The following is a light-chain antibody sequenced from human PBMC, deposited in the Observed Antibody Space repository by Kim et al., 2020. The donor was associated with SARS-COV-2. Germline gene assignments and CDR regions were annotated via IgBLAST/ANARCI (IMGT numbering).Light chain of an antibody. Sequence: QSVLTQPPSVSGAPGQRVTISCTRSSSNIGAGYDVHWYQQLPGTAPKLLIYDTTNRPSGVPDRFSGSRSGSSASLAITGLRAEDEGDYYCQSYDSSLSEVFGGGTQLTVL. CDR2: DTT. J-gene: IGLJ2*01. CDR3: QSYDSSLSEV. V-gene: IGLV1-40*01. CDR1: SSNIGAGYD.